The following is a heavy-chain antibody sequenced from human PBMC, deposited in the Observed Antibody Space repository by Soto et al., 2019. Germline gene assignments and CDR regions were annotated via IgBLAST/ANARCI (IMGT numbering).Heavy chain of an antibody. Sequence: GGSLRLSCAASGFTFSSYAMSWVRQAPGKGLEWVSAISGSGGSTYYADSVKGRFTISRDNSKNTLYLQMNSLRAEDTAVYYCARDLEAATTGAYYYYYGMDVWGQGTTVTVSS. CDR1: GFTFSSYA. CDR3: ARDLEAATTGAYYYYYGMDV. V-gene: IGHV3-23*01. J-gene: IGHJ6*02. CDR2: ISGSGGST. D-gene: IGHD5-12*01.